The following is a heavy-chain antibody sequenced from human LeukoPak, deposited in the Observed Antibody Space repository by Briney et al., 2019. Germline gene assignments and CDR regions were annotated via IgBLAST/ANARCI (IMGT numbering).Heavy chain of an antibody. J-gene: IGHJ4*02. V-gene: IGHV3-21*01. CDR3: ARGSRWYYGSGSYSRSPDY. Sequence: GGSLRLSCAASGFTFSSYSMNWVRQAPGKGLEWVSSISSSSSYIYYADSVKGRFTISRDNAKNSLYLQMNSLRAEDTAVYYCARGSRWYYGSGSYSRSPDYWGQGTLVTVSS. D-gene: IGHD3-10*01. CDR1: GFTFSSYS. CDR2: ISSSSSYI.